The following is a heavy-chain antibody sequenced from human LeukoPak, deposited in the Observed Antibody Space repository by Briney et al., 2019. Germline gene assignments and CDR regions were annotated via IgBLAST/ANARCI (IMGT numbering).Heavy chain of an antibody. CDR3: ARGGSELLWFGEAYYFDY. CDR2: IYSGGST. J-gene: IGHJ4*02. Sequence: PGGSLRLSYAASGFTVSSNYMSWVRQAPGKGLEWVSVIYSGGSTYYADSVKGRFTISRDNSKNTPYLQMNSLRAEDTAVYYCARGGSELLWFGEAYYFDYWGQGTLVTVSS. V-gene: IGHV3-66*01. CDR1: GFTVSSNY. D-gene: IGHD3-10*01.